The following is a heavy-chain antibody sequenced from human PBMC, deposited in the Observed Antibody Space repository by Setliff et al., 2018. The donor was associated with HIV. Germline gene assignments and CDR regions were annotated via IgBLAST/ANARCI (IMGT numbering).Heavy chain of an antibody. CDR2: MYYRGTT. CDR1: GGSIVSSSYY. Sequence: PSETLSLTCTVLGGSIVSSSYYWGWIRQPPGKGLEWIGTMYYRGTTYNNPSLKSRVTFSADTSKNQFSLNLNSVTATDTAVYYCARQGLTMNRGVPAPILYYFDYWGPGILVTVSS. V-gene: IGHV4-39*01. D-gene: IGHD3-10*01. CDR3: ARQGLTMNRGVPAPILYYFDY. J-gene: IGHJ4*02.